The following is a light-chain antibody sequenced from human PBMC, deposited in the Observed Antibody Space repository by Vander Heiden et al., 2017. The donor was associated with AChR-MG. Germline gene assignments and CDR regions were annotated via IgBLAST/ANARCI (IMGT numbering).Light chain of an antibody. V-gene: IGLV1-47*02. CDR3: AAWDGSLTVI. J-gene: IGLJ2*01. CDR2: SNS. CDR1: SSNVGSNY. Sequence: QSVLTQPPSASGTPGQRVTISCSGSSSNVGSNYVYWYQQLPGTAPKLLIYSNSQRPSGVPARFSGSKSGTSASLAISGLRSEDEADYYCAAWDGSLTVIFGGGTKLTVL.